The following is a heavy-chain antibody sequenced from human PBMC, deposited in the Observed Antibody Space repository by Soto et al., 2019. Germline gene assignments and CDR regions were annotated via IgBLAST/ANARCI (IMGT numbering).Heavy chain of an antibody. CDR1: GFSFSNAW. CDR2: IKSEANGGTT. D-gene: IGHD3-22*01. V-gene: IGHV3-15*07. J-gene: IGHJ4*02. Sequence: EVQLVECGGGLVKPGGSLRLSCAASGFSFSNAWMKWVRQAPGKGLEWVGRIKSEANGGTTDHAAAVKGRFIISRDDSKTMLFLQMDSLIIEDSAVYYCAYYRDSSARHLDFWGQGTLVTVSS. CDR3: AYYRDSSARHLDF.